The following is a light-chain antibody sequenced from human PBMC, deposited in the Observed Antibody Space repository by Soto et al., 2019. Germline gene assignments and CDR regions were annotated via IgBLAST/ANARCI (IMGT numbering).Light chain of an antibody. CDR2: STN. V-gene: IGLV8-61*01. CDR3: VLYMGSGISM. Sequence: QAVVTQEPSFSVSPGGTVTLTCGLSSGSVSISYYPSWYQQTPGQAPRTLIDSTNTRSSGVPDRFSGSILGNKAALTITGAQADDESNYYCVLYMGSGISMFGGGTKLTV. J-gene: IGLJ3*02. CDR1: SGSVSISYY.